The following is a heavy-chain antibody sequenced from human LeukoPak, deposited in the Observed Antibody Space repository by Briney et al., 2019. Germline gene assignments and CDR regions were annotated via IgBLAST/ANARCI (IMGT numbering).Heavy chain of an antibody. J-gene: IGHJ3*02. CDR2: INPNSGGT. CDR1: GYTFTKSY. Sequence: GASVKVSCKASGYTFTKSYMHWVRQAPGQGLEWMGWINPNSGGTNYAQKFQGRVTMTRDTSISTAYMELSRLRSDDTAVYYCARDLNVVVVTASRGTAFDIWGQGTMVTVSS. V-gene: IGHV1-2*02. CDR3: ARDLNVVVVTASRGTAFDI. D-gene: IGHD2-21*02.